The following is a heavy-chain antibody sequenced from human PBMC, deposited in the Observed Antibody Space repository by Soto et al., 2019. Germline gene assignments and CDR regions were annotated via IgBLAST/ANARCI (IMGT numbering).Heavy chain of an antibody. Sequence: GESLKISCKGSGYSFTSYWIGWVRQMPGKGLEWMGIIYPGDSDTRYSPSFQGQVTISADKSISTAYLQWSSLRASDTAMYYCARPREAGKNYYGVDVWGQGTTVTVSS. V-gene: IGHV5-51*01. CDR3: ARPREAGKNYYGVDV. CDR2: IYPGDSDT. CDR1: GYSFTSYW. J-gene: IGHJ6*02. D-gene: IGHD6-19*01.